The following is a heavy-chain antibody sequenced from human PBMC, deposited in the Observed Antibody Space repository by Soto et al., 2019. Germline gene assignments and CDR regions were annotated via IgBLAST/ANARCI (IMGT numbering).Heavy chain of an antibody. CDR1: DFSISSGHY. J-gene: IGHJ5*02. CDR2: FYTTGRA. V-gene: IGHV4-4*07. CDR3: AREPIVEGPPGYNWFDP. Sequence: SEILSLTCAVSDFSISSGHYWGWIRQPAGKGLEWIGRFYTTGRASYNPSLKGRLTLSGDTSKNQFSLRLGSVTAADTAVYYCAREPIVEGPPGYNWFDPWGQGILVTVSS. D-gene: IGHD3-22*01.